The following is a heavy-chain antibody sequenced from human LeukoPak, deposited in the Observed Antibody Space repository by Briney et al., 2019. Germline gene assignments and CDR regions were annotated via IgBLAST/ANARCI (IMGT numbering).Heavy chain of an antibody. V-gene: IGHV3-23*01. D-gene: IGHD1-26*01. CDR3: ASARDSGSYDY. CDR2: ISGDGGVTT. CDR1: GFDFYNFA. J-gene: IGHJ4*02. Sequence: GGSLRLSCAASGFDFYNFAMTWLRQAPGRGLEWVSVISGDGGVTTKYAASVKGRFTISRDNSKNTLYLQMNSLRAEDTAVYYCASARDSGSYDYWGQGTLVTVSS.